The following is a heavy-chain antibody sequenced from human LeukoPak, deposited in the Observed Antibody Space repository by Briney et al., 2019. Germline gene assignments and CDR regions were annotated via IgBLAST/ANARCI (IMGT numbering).Heavy chain of an antibody. J-gene: IGHJ2*01. CDR3: ARGYYFSMTELYYLDL. CDR1: GLIFSSFW. D-gene: IGHD2-15*01. Sequence: GGSLRLSCASAGLIFSSFWMSWVRQAPGKGLEWVANIKQYETEKFYVDSVKGRFTISRDNAKTSLHLQSNRLRVDASAVCSCARGYYFSMTELYYLDLWGRGTLVTVSS. V-gene: IGHV3-7*04. CDR2: IKQYETEK.